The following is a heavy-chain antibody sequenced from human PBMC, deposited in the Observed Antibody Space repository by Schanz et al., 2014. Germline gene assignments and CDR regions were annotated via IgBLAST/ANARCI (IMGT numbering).Heavy chain of an antibody. J-gene: IGHJ4*01. Sequence: GPEVKEPGASVKVSCEASRYTFNTYGLNWVRQAPGQGLEWMGIINPSGGSTRYGQKFQGRITVTTDTSTSTVYLELSSLRSDDTAVYYCGRGFSRSYIDFWGHGTLITVSS. V-gene: IGHV1-46*03. CDR2: INPSGGST. D-gene: IGHD6-6*01. CDR1: RYTFNTYG. CDR3: GRGFSRSYIDF.